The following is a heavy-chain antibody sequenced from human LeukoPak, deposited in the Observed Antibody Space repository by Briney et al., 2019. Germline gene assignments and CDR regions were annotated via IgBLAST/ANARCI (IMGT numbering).Heavy chain of an antibody. CDR1: GGNFSTDV. J-gene: IGHJ6*03. V-gene: IGHV1-69*06. D-gene: IGHD2-2*01. Sequence: GASVKVSCKASGGNFSTDVISWVRQAPGQGLEWMGGIIPIFGSTTYAQKFQGRVTITADKSTSTAYMELSSLRSEDTAVYYCARLVVVPAAGNYYYYYYMDVWGKGTTVTVSS. CDR3: ARLVVVPAAGNYYYYYYMDV. CDR2: IIPIFGST.